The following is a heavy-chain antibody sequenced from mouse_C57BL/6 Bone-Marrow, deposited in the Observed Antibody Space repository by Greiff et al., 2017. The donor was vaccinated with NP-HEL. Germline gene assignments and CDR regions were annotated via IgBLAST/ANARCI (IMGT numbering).Heavy chain of an antibody. Sequence: QVQLQQSGAELARPGASVKMSCKACGYTFTSYTMHWVKQRPGQGLEWIGYINPSSGYTKYTQKFKDKATLTADKSSSTAYMQLSSLTSEDSAVYYCARNRVFDYWGQGTTLTVSS. CDR1: GYTFTSYT. CDR3: ARNRVFDY. J-gene: IGHJ2*01. V-gene: IGHV1-4*01. CDR2: INPSSGYT.